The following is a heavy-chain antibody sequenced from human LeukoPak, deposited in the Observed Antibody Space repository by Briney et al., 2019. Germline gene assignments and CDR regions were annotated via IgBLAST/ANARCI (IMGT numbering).Heavy chain of an antibody. Sequence: SETLSLTCTVSGGSISSYYWSWIRQPAGKGLEWIGRIYTSGSTNYNPSLKSRVTMSVDTSKNQFSLKLSSVTAADTAVYYCARGYYDFWSGSSYYYYYMDVWGKGTTVTVSS. CDR2: IYTSGST. CDR3: ARGYYDFWSGSSYYYYYMDV. V-gene: IGHV4-4*07. D-gene: IGHD3-3*01. CDR1: GGSISSYY. J-gene: IGHJ6*03.